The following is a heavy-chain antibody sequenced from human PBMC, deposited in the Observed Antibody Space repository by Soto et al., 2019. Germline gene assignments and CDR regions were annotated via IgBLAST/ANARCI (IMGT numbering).Heavy chain of an antibody. V-gene: IGHV3-33*01. D-gene: IGHD6-13*01. CDR2: IWSDGSNK. J-gene: IGHJ4*02. CDR3: ASDYGSSPFDY. Sequence: QVQLVESGGGVVQPGRSLRLSCAASGFSFSNYGMHWVRQAPGKGLEWVAVIWSDGSNKYYADSVKGRFTISKDNFKNTLYLQMNSLRAEDTAIYYCASDYGSSPFDYWGQGTLVTVSS. CDR1: GFSFSNYG.